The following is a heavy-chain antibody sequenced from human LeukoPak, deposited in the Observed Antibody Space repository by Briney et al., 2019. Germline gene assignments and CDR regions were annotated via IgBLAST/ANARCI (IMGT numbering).Heavy chain of an antibody. CDR3: AKGTAAVDY. Sequence: GGSLRLSCAASGFTFSTSAMSWVRQAPGKGLEWVSNISGSGGGTYYADSVKGRFTISRDNSNSTLYLLMNSLRAEDTAVYYCAKGTAAVDYWGQGTQVTVSS. V-gene: IGHV3-23*01. D-gene: IGHD6-13*01. CDR2: ISGSGGGT. J-gene: IGHJ4*02. CDR1: GFTFSTSA.